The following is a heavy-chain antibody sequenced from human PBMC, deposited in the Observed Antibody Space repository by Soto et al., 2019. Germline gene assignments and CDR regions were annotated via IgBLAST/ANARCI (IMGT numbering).Heavy chain of an antibody. J-gene: IGHJ4*02. CDR3: ALQPRFGEVNY. D-gene: IGHD3-3*01. CDR1: GFTFSTYG. V-gene: IGHV3-33*01. Sequence: QVQLVESGGGVVQPGRSLRLSCAASGFTFSTYGMLWVRQAPGKGLEWVTIMWYDGSNKYYADSVKGRFTISRDNSKNTLYRQMNSLRAEDTAVYCCALQPRFGEVNYWGQGTLVTVSS. CDR2: MWYDGSNK.